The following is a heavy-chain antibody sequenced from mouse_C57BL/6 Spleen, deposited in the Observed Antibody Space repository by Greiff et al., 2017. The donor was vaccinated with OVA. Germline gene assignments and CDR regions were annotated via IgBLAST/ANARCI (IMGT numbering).Heavy chain of an antibody. D-gene: IGHD3-2*02. J-gene: IGHJ4*01. CDR1: GFTFSDYG. Sequence: EVKVVESGGGLVKPGGSLKLSCAASGFTFSDYGMHWVRQAPEKGLEWVAYISSGSSTIYYADTVKGRFTISRDNAKNTLFLHMTSLRSEDTAMYYCARWRGSGSGYAMDYWGQGTSVTVSS. V-gene: IGHV5-17*01. CDR2: ISSGSSTI. CDR3: ARWRGSGSGYAMDY.